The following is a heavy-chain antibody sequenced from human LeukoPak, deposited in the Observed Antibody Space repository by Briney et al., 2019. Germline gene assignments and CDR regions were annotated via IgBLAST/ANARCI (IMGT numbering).Heavy chain of an antibody. Sequence: ASVKVSCKASGYAFSAYYMHWVRQAPGQGLEWMGWLNPQTGDTHFAQKFQGRVTMTRDTSISTAYMELSSLRSEDTAVYYCARGTRSSGWYLGHDWFDPWGQGTLVTVSS. V-gene: IGHV1-2*02. CDR1: GYAFSAYY. CDR2: LNPQTGDT. CDR3: ARGTRSSGWYLGHDWFDP. J-gene: IGHJ5*02. D-gene: IGHD6-19*01.